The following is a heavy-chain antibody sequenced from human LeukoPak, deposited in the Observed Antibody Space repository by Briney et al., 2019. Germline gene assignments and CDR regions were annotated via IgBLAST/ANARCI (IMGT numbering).Heavy chain of an antibody. CDR3: ATEGGWQPTDYGDNVY. V-gene: IGHV1-18*01. CDR2: ITPYHGDR. CDR1: GYTFTNYG. D-gene: IGHD4-17*01. J-gene: IGHJ4*02. Sequence: AAVKVPCTASGYTFTNYGITWVRQAAGQGLEWMGWITPYHGDRNYAQKFQGRVTMTADTSTSTVYMELRSLKSDDTAVYYCATEGGWQPTDYGDNVYWGQGTLVTVSS.